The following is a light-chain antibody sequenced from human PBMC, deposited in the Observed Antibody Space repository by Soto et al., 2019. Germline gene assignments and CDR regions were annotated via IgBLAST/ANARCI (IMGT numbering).Light chain of an antibody. CDR1: SSNIGTYY. V-gene: IGLV1-47*01. Sequence: QSVLTQPPSASGTPGQRVTISGSGSSSNIGTYYVYWYQQLPGTAPKLLISRNDQRPSGVPDRVSGSKSGTSASLAISGLRSEDEADYYCVTWDDSLNAWVFGGGTKLTVL. J-gene: IGLJ3*02. CDR3: VTWDDSLNAWV. CDR2: RND.